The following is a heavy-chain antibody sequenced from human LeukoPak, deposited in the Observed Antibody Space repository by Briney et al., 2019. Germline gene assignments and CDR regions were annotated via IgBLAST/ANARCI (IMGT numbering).Heavy chain of an antibody. CDR1: GFTFISYA. CDR2: TIGSGGTT. Sequence: GGSLRLSCAASGFTFISYAINWVREAPGKGLEWGSGTIGSGGTTYYADSVKGRFTISRDNSRNTVYLQMNSLRAEDTAVYYCARDRSWSPTGRFDPWGQGVLVTVSS. J-gene: IGHJ5*02. CDR3: ARDRSWSPTGRFDP. V-gene: IGHV3-23*01. D-gene: IGHD1-1*01.